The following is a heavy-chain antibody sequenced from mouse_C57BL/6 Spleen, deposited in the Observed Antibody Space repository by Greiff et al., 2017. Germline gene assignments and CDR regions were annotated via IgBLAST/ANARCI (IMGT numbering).Heavy chain of an antibody. CDR1: GFNIKDYY. Sequence: EVHLVESGAELVKPGASVKLSCTASGFNIKDYYMHWVKQRTEQGLEWIGRIDPEDGETKYAPKFQGKATITADTSSNTAYLQLSSLTSEDTAVYYCASPHYYGSSYGYFDVWGTGTTVTVSS. D-gene: IGHD1-1*01. V-gene: IGHV14-2*01. J-gene: IGHJ1*03. CDR2: IDPEDGET. CDR3: ASPHYYGSSYGYFDV.